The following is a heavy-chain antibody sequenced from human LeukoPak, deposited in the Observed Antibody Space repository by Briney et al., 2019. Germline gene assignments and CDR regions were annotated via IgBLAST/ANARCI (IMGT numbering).Heavy chain of an antibody. V-gene: IGHV1-69*05. D-gene: IGHD6-13*01. CDR3: ASSGRYSSSWRPWYYYYYMDV. CDR2: IIPIFGTA. CDR1: GGTFSSYA. J-gene: IGHJ6*03. Sequence: SVKVSCKASGGTFSSYAISWVRQAPGQGLEWMGGIIPIFGTANYAQKFQGRVTITTDESTSTAYMELSSLRSEDTAVYYCASSGRYSSSWRPWYYYYYMDVWGKGTTATVSS.